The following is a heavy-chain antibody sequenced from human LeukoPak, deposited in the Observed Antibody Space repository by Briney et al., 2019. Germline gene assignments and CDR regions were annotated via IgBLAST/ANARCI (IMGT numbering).Heavy chain of an antibody. CDR3: ARGDLNYYDSSGYYYRGMDV. CDR1: GYTFTSYG. Sequence: ASVKVSCKASGYTFTSYGISWVRQAPGQGLEWMGWISAYNGNTNYAQKFQGRVTMTRDTSISTAYMELSRLRSGDTAVYYCARGDLNYYDSSGYYYRGMDVWGQGTTVTVSS. V-gene: IGHV1-18*01. D-gene: IGHD3-22*01. J-gene: IGHJ6*02. CDR2: ISAYNGNT.